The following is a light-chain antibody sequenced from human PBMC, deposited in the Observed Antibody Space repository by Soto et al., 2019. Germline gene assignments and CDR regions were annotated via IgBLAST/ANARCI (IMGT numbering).Light chain of an antibody. J-gene: IGLJ2*01. Sequence: QSVLTQPASASGTPGQKVFISCSGSSSNIGGTNYAYWYQQPPGAAPKLLMHSNNLRPSGVPERISGSKFGTAASLAISGVRSEDEAVYYCASWDDRLGAVIFGGGTKVTVL. CDR1: SSNIGGTNY. CDR3: ASWDDRLGAVI. CDR2: SNN. V-gene: IGLV1-47*02.